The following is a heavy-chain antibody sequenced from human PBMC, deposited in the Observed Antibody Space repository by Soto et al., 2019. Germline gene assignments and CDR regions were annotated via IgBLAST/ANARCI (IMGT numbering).Heavy chain of an antibody. V-gene: IGHV3-23*01. CDR2: IRGGGTST. Sequence: EVQLLESGGDLVQPGGSLRLSCAASGFAFSTFAMSWVRQAPGKGLEWVSTIRGGGTSTYYADSVKGRFTISTDDSKSMLYLQMNSLRADDTAIYYCAKNNEYHYYGAMDVWGQGTTVTASS. CDR3: AKNNEYHYYGAMDV. CDR1: GFAFSTFA. D-gene: IGHD1-1*01. J-gene: IGHJ6*02.